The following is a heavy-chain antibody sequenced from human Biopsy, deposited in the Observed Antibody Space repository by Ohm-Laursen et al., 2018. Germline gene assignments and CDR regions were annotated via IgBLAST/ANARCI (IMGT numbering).Heavy chain of an antibody. CDR2: ISASGNHI. Sequence: SLRLSCTASGFTFSGFSMNWVRQAPGKGLEWVSSISASGNHIYYTDSVKGRFTVSRDNAKNSLYLQMNSLRAEDTAVYYCARAYPPPGRRLVVVAGDFDCWGQGTRVTASS. D-gene: IGHD2-15*01. V-gene: IGHV3-21*01. CDR3: ARAYPPPGRRLVVVAGDFDC. J-gene: IGHJ4*02. CDR1: GFTFSGFS.